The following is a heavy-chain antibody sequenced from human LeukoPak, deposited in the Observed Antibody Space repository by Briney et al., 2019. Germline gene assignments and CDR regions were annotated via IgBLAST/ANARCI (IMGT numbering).Heavy chain of an antibody. CDR2: ISSSSSYI. CDR1: GFTSSTYS. V-gene: IGHV3-21*06. Sequence: GGSLRLSCAASGFTSSTYSMNWVRQAPGKGLEWVSSISSSSSYIFYADTVKGRFTIPRDNAKNSLYLQMNSLRAEDTAVYYCVRGGDYYASGSFDYWGQGTLVTVSS. CDR3: VRGGDYYASGSFDY. J-gene: IGHJ4*02. D-gene: IGHD3-10*01.